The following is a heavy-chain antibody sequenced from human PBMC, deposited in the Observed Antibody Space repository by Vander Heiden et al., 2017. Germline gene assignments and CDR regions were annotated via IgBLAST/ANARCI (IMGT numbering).Heavy chain of an antibody. CDR2: ITQDGSEK. D-gene: IGHD2-8*01. CDR1: GFPFSWYW. J-gene: IGHJ6*02. CDR3: VRDGEYCTNGVCIYDMDV. V-gene: IGHV3-7*01. Sequence: EVQLVESGGGLVQPGGSLRLSCAASGFPFSWYWMSWVRQAPGKGLEWVANITQDGSEKNYVDSVKGRFTISRDNAKNSLYLQMNSLRAEDTAVYYCVRDGEYCTNGVCIYDMDVWGQGTTVTVSS.